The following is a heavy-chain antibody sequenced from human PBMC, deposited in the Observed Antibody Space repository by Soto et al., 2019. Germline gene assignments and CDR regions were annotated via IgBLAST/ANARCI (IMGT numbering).Heavy chain of an antibody. CDR3: AKVSISDRETFNFDS. J-gene: IGHJ4*02. V-gene: IGHV3-23*01. Sequence: GGSLRLSCAASGFSFSNYPMNWIRQAPGKGLEWVSGISGGGGGTYNADSWKGRFIISRYNSKNTVYLQMNSLRAEDTAFYYCAKVSISDRETFNFDSWGQGTLATVSS. CDR2: ISGGGGGT. CDR1: GFSFSNYP. D-gene: IGHD1-26*01.